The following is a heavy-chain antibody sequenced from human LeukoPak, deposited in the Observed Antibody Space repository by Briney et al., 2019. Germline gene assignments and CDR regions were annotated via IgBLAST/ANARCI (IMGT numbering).Heavy chain of an antibody. D-gene: IGHD2-15*01. CDR3: ASSRSGRYYFDD. CDR1: GGSVTSGSSY. V-gene: IGHV4-61*01. CDR2: IDYIGST. J-gene: IGHJ4*02. Sequence: SETLSLTCTVSGGSVTSGSSYWSWLRQPPGKGLEWIGYIDYIGSTNYSPSLKTRVTISLDPSKNQFSLKLTSVTAADTAVYYCASSRSGRYYFDDWGPGTLVTVSS.